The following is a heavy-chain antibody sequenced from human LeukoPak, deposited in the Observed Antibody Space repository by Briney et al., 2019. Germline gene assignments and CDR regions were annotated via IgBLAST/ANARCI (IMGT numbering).Heavy chain of an antibody. V-gene: IGHV1-69*01. J-gene: IGHJ4*02. CDR3: ARVVDDYGGNFDPPFDY. CDR1: GGTFSSYA. Sequence: GASVKVSCKASGGTFSSYAISWVRQAPGQGLEWMGGIIPIFGTANYAQKFQGRVTITVDESTSTAYMELSSLRSEDTAVYYCARVVDDYGGNFDPPFDYWGQGTLVTVSS. D-gene: IGHD4-23*01. CDR2: IIPIFGTA.